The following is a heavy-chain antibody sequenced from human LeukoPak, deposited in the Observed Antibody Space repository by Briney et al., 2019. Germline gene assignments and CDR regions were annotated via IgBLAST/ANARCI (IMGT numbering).Heavy chain of an antibody. D-gene: IGHD3-22*01. CDR3: ARDVGLYYYDSSGFDP. J-gene: IGHJ5*02. CDR1: GYSISSGYY. CDR2: IYHSGST. V-gene: IGHV4-38-2*02. Sequence: SETLSLTCTVSGYSISSGYYWGWIRQPPGKGLEWIGSIYHSGSTYYNPSLKSRVTISVDTSKNQFSLKLSSVTAADTAVYYCARDVGLYYYDSSGFDPWGQGTLVTVS.